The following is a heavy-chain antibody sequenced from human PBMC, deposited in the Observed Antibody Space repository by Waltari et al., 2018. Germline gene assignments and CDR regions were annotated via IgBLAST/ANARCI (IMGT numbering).Heavy chain of an antibody. CDR2: ISWNSGSI. CDR1: GFPFDDYA. J-gene: IGHJ4*02. CDR3: AKAVGGGPFDY. Sequence: EVQLVESGRGLVQPGRSLRLSCAASGFPFDDYAMPWVRQAPGKGLEWVSGISWNSGSIGYADSVKGRFTISRDNAKNSLYLQMNSLRAEDTALYYCAKAVGGGPFDYWGQGTLVTVSS. V-gene: IGHV3-9*01. D-gene: IGHD3-16*01.